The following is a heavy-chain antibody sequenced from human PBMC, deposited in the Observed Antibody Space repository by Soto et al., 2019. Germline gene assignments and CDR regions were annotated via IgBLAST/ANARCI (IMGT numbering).Heavy chain of an antibody. CDR3: ARDRGPSSGYYPYWFDP. Sequence: ASVKVSCKASGYTFTSYGISWVRQAPGQGLEWMGWISAYNGNTKYSQKFQGRVTITRDTSASTAYMELSSLRSEDTAVYYCARDRGPSSGYYPYWFDPWGQGTLVTVSS. D-gene: IGHD3-22*01. CDR1: GYTFTSYG. CDR2: ISAYNGNT. J-gene: IGHJ5*02. V-gene: IGHV1-18*01.